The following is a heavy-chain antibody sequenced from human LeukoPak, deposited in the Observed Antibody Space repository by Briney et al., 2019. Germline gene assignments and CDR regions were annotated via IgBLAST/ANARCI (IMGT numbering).Heavy chain of an antibody. V-gene: IGHV3-30*03. Sequence: TGGSLRLSCAASGFTFGSYGMHWVRQAPGKGLEWVAVISYDGSNKYYADSVKGRFTISRDNSKNTLYLQMNSLRAEDTAVYYCARVARPTKGHYFDYWGQGTLVTVSS. CDR1: GFTFGSYG. D-gene: IGHD5-12*01. J-gene: IGHJ4*02. CDR3: ARVARPTKGHYFDY. CDR2: ISYDGSNK.